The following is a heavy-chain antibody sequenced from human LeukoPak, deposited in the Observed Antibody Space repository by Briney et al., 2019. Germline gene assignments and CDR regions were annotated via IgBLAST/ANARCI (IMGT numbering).Heavy chain of an antibody. J-gene: IGHJ6*03. D-gene: IGHD2-2*01. Sequence: SQTLSLTCAISGDSVSSNSAAWNWIRQSPSRGLEWLGRTYYRSKWYKDYAVSGKSRITINPDTSKNQFSLQLNSVTPEDTAVYYCARARYCSSTSCRLFYYYYYMDVWGKGTTVTVSS. V-gene: IGHV6-1*01. CDR2: TYYRSKWYK. CDR1: GDSVSSNSAA. CDR3: ARARYCSSTSCRLFYYYYYMDV.